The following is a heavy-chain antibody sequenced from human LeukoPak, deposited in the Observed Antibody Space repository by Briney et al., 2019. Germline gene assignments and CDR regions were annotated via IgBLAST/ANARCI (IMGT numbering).Heavy chain of an antibody. CDR2: ISAYNGNT. D-gene: IGHD3-9*01. Sequence: ASVKVSCKASGYTFTSYGISWVRQAPGQGLEWMGWISAYNGNTNYAQKLQGRVTMTTDTSTSTAYMELRSLRSDDTAAYYCARDRDDILTGYSAYYYYYGMDVWGKGTTVTVSS. V-gene: IGHV1-18*04. CDR1: GYTFTSYG. CDR3: ARDRDDILTGYSAYYYYYGMDV. J-gene: IGHJ6*04.